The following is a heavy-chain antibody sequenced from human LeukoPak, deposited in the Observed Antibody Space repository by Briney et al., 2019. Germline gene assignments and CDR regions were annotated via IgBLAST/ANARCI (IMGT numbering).Heavy chain of an antibody. Sequence: GGSLGLSCAASGFTFSSYSMNWVRQAPGKGLEWVSSISSSSSYIYYADSVKGRFTISRDNAKNSLYLQMNSLRAEDTAVYYCARALYYYGSGSLYGMDVWGQGTTVTVSS. CDR3: ARALYYYGSGSLYGMDV. CDR2: ISSSSSYI. J-gene: IGHJ6*02. V-gene: IGHV3-21*01. D-gene: IGHD3-10*01. CDR1: GFTFSSYS.